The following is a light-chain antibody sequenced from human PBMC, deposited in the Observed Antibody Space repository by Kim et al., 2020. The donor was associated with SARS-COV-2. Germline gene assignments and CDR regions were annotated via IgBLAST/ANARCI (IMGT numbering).Light chain of an antibody. CDR2: DVN. CDR3: SSFAASNILL. V-gene: IGLV2-8*01. J-gene: IGLJ2*01. Sequence: QSALTQPPSASGSPGQSVTISCSGIYNYISWYQQHPGKTPKLLIYDVNKRPSGVPDRFSGSTSANTASLTVSGLQADDEADYYCSSFAASNILLFGGGTQLTVL. CDR1: YNY.